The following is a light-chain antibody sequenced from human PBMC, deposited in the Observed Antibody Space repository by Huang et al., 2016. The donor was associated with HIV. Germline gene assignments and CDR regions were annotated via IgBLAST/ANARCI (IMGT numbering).Light chain of an antibody. CDR3: QQYYSIPG. V-gene: IGKV4-1*01. CDR1: QSVLSPSNNRNH. Sequence: DIVMTQSPDSLAVSLGERATISCVSSQSVLSPSNNRNHLAWYQQKARQPPKLLIYWASTRESGVPDRIRGGGSATDFTLTIDNLQAEDVALYFCQQYYSIPGFGQGTYVEV. CDR2: WAS. J-gene: IGKJ1*01.